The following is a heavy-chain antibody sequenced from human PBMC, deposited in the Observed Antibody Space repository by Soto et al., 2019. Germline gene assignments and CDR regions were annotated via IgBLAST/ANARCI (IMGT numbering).Heavy chain of an antibody. D-gene: IGHD2-15*01. V-gene: IGHV3-33*01. J-gene: IGHJ6*02. CDR1: GFTFSSYG. Sequence: GGSLRLSCAASGFTFSSYGMHWVRQAPGKGLEWVAVIWYDGSNKYYADSVKGRFTISRDNSKNTLYLQMNSLRAEDTAVYYCARDQKGCSGGSCYSSYYYGMDVWGQGTTVTVSS. CDR3: ARDQKGCSGGSCYSSYYYGMDV. CDR2: IWYDGSNK.